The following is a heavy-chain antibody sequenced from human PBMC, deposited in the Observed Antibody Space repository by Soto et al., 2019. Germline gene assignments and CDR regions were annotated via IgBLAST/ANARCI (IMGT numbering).Heavy chain of an antibody. CDR1: GFTFTNAW. J-gene: IGHJ4*02. V-gene: IGHV3-15*07. D-gene: IGHD1-1*01. Sequence: GGSLRLSCAASGFTFTNAWMNGVRQAPGKGLEWVGRIKSKTDGGTTDYAAPVKGRFTISRDDSKNTLSLQMNSLKTEDTAVYYCTIDPHPYTWSDVHFDYWGQGTLVTVSS. CDR3: TIDPHPYTWSDVHFDY. CDR2: IKSKTDGGTT.